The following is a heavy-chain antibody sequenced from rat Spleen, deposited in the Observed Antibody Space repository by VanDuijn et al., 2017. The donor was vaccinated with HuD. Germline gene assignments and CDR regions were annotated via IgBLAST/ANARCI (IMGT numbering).Heavy chain of an antibody. D-gene: IGHD1-11*01. CDR2: IWTGGST. Sequence: QVQLKESGPGLVQPSQTLSLTCTVSGFSLTSYNVHWVRQPTGKGLEWMGIIWTGGSTDYNSALKSRLSISRDTSKSQVFLKMNSLQTEDTAMYFCARSGGYGYYFDYWGQGVMVTVSS. V-gene: IGHV2-30*01. CDR3: ARSGGYGYYFDY. J-gene: IGHJ2*01. CDR1: GFSLTSYN.